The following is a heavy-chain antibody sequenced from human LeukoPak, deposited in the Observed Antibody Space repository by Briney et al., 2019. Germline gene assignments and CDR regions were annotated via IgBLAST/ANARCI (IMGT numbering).Heavy chain of an antibody. D-gene: IGHD3-22*01. CDR3: ARDWGYYDSSGYYYFDY. CDR1: GYTFTSYG. CDR2: ISAYNGNT. J-gene: IGHJ4*02. V-gene: IGHV1-18*01. Sequence: ASVKVSCKASGYTFTSYGISWVRQAPGQGLEWMGWISAYNGNTNYAQKLQGRVTMTTDTSTSTAYMELRSLRSDDTAVYYCARDWGYYDSSGYYYFDYWGQGTLGTVSS.